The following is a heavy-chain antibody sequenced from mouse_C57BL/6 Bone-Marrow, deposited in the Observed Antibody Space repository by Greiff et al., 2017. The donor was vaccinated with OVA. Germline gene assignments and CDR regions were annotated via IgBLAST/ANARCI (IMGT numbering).Heavy chain of an antibody. CDR1: GYAFTNYL. Sequence: VQLQQSGAELVRPGTSVKVSCKASGYAFTNYLIEWVKQRPGQGLEWIGVINPGSGGTNYNEKFKGKATLTADKSSSTAYMQLSSLTSEDSAVYFCAREDYYYGRGVAYWGQGTLVTVSA. CDR2: INPGSGGT. CDR3: AREDYYYGRGVAY. V-gene: IGHV1-54*01. D-gene: IGHD1-1*01. J-gene: IGHJ3*01.